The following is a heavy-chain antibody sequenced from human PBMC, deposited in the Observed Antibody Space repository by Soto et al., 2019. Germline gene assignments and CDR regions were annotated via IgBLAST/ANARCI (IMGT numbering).Heavy chain of an antibody. J-gene: IGHJ5*02. CDR3: SRRAPEGFDP. CDR2: MYYSGST. V-gene: IGHV4-39*01. CDR1: GGPISRSSYY. Sequence: SETLSLTCNVSGGPISRSSYYWGWIRQPPGKGLEWIGSMYYSGSTYYNPSLKSRVTISIDTPKNQLSLKLTSVTAADTAVYYCSRRAPEGFDPWGQGTLVTVSS.